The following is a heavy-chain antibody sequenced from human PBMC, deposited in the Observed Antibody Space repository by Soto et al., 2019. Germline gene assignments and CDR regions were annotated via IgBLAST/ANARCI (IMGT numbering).Heavy chain of an antibody. Sequence: ASVKVSCKASGYTFTSYGISWVRQAPGQGLEWMGWISAYNGNTNYAQKLQGRVTMTTDTSTSTAYMELRSLRSDDTAVYYCAREDRAREPGLVPAAIAGREVGGKGPRVTFP. V-gene: IGHV1-18*01. D-gene: IGHD2-2*01. CDR1: GYTFTSYG. CDR3: AREDRAREPGLVPAAIAGREV. CDR2: ISAYNGNT. J-gene: IGHJ6*03.